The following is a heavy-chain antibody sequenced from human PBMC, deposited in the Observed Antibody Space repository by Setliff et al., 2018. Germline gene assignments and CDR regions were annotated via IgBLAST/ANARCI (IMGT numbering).Heavy chain of an antibody. CDR1: GYTFSSYA. CDR2: INTNTGNP. Sequence: GASVKVSCKASGYTFSSYAMNWVRQAPGQGLEWMGWINTNTGNPTYAQGFTGRFVFSLDTSVSTTYLQISSLKAEDTAVYYCARGEYTSLPSGVYYHMDVWSKGTTVTVSS. D-gene: IGHD6-6*01. J-gene: IGHJ6*03. V-gene: IGHV7-4-1*02. CDR3: ARGEYTSLPSGVYYHMDV.